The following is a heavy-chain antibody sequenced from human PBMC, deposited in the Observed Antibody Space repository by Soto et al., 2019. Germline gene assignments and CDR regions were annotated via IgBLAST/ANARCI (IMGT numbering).Heavy chain of an antibody. V-gene: IGHV1-18*01. J-gene: IGHJ5*02. CDR2: ISTYSGDT. Sequence: QVYLVQSGVEVKTPWSSVKVSCQASGYTFFTYDISWVRQAPGQWLEWRGWISTYSGDTKYAQKFQGRVTMTTDTSTTTAYLELRSLRSDDTAVYYCARHHGPTTSENWFDPWGQGTLVTVSS. CDR3: ARHHGPTTSENWFDP. CDR1: GYTFFTYD. D-gene: IGHD5-12*01.